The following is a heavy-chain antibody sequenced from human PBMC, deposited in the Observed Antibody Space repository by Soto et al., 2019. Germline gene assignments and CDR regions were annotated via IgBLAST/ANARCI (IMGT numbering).Heavy chain of an antibody. CDR2: ISWDGGST. CDR3: AKQERGSSWPLEAYGMDV. J-gene: IGHJ6*02. D-gene: IGHD6-13*01. CDR1: GFTFDDYT. V-gene: IGHV3-43*01. Sequence: GGSLRLSCAASGFTFDDYTMHWVRQAPGKGLEWVSLISWDGGSTYYADSVKGRFTISRDNSKNSLYLQMNSLRTEDTALYYCAKQERGSSWPLEAYGMDVWGQGTKVTVYS.